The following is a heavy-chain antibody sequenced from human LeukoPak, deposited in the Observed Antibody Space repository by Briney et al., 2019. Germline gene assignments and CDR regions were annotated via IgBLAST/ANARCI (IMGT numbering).Heavy chain of an antibody. Sequence: GGSLRLSCAASGFTFSSYWMSWVRQAPGKGLEWVANIKQDGSEKYYVDSVKGRFTISRDNAKNSLYLQMNSLRAEDTAVYYCARDHPRDYDSSGYYYGGGFDYWGQGTLVTVSS. CDR1: GFTFSSYW. J-gene: IGHJ4*02. D-gene: IGHD3-22*01. V-gene: IGHV3-7*01. CDR2: IKQDGSEK. CDR3: ARDHPRDYDSSGYYYGGGFDY.